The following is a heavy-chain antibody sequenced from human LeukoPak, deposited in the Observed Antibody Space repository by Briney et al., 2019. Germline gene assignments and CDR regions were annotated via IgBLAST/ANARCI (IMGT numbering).Heavy chain of an antibody. D-gene: IGHD1-26*01. V-gene: IGHV3-21*04. Sequence: GGSLRLSCAASGFTFSSYGMHWVRQAPGKGLEWVSSISSSGSTIYYADSVKGRFTISRDNAKNSLYLQMNSLRAEDTAVYYCAREARRLLHIKYYYYGMDVWGQGTTVTVSS. CDR2: ISSSGSTI. J-gene: IGHJ6*02. CDR1: GFTFSSYG. CDR3: AREARRLLHIKYYYYGMDV.